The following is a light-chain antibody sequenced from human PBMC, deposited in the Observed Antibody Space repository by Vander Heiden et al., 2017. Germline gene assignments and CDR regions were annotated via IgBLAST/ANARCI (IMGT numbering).Light chain of an antibody. Sequence: DIQMTQSPSSLSTSVRDRVTITSWASQGSSNYLAWYQQKPGKVPQLLIYAASTLPSGVPSRFSGSGSGTDFTLTISSLQPEDVATYYCQKYNSAPQVTFGQGTRLEIK. CDR2: AAS. CDR1: QGSSNY. CDR3: QKYNSAPQVT. J-gene: IGKJ5*01. V-gene: IGKV1-27*01.